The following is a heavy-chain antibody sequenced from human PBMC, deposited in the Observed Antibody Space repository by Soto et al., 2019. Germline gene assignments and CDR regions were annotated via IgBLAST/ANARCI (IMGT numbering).Heavy chain of an antibody. D-gene: IGHD1-26*01. Sequence: QVQLVQSGAEVKKPGSSVKVSCKASGGTFSSYGISWVRQAPGQGLEWMGGIIPIFGTANYAQKFQGRVTITADESTSTAYMELSSLSSEDTAVYYCAREGGTRSGSYSDYWGQGTLVTVSS. CDR3: AREGGTRSGSYSDY. V-gene: IGHV1-69*01. CDR1: GGTFSSYG. CDR2: IIPIFGTA. J-gene: IGHJ4*02.